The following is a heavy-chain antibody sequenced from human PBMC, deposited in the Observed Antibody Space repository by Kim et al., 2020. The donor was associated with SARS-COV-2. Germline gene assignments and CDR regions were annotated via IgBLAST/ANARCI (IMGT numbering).Heavy chain of an antibody. CDR1: GGSISSSNNY. Sequence: SETLSLTCTVSGGSISSSNNYWGWIRQPPGKGLEWIGSLYYSGSTYYNPSLQSRVTISVDTSKNQFSLKLSSVTAADTAVYYCARQFLRTFDYWGQGTL. CDR2: LYYSGST. V-gene: IGHV4-39*01. J-gene: IGHJ4*02. CDR3: ARQFLRTFDY.